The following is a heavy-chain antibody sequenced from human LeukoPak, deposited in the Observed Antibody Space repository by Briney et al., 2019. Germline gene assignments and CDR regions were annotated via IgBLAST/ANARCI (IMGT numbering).Heavy chain of an antibody. V-gene: IGHV4-39*07. Sequence: SETLSLTCTVSGGSISSSSYYWGWIRQPPGKGLEWIGSIYYSGSTYYNPSLKSRVAISVDTSKNQFSLKLSSVTAADTAVYYCASRNVIGGAYDSPTVGAFDIWGQGTMVTVSS. CDR1: GGSISSSSYY. J-gene: IGHJ3*02. CDR2: IYYSGST. D-gene: IGHD3-22*01. CDR3: ASRNVIGGAYDSPTVGAFDI.